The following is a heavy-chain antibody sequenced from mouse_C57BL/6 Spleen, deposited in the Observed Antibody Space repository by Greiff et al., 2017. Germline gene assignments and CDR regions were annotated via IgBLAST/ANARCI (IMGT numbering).Heavy chain of an antibody. CDR2: ISDGGSYT. Sequence: EVKLVESGGGLVKPGGSLKLSCAASGFTFSSYAMSWVRQTPEKRLEWVATISDGGSYTYYPDNVKGRFTISRDNAKNNLYLQMSHLKSEDTAMYYCARGPDGYYDAMDYWGQGTSVTVSS. CDR1: GFTFSSYA. CDR3: ARGPDGYYDAMDY. J-gene: IGHJ4*01. V-gene: IGHV5-4*03. D-gene: IGHD2-3*01.